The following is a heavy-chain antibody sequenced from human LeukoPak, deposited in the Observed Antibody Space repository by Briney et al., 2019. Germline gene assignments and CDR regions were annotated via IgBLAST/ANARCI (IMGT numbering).Heavy chain of an antibody. CDR1: GFTVSSNY. J-gene: IGHJ6*02. D-gene: IGHD2-15*01. Sequence: PGGPLRLSCAASGFTVSSNYMSWVRQAPGKRLEWVSVIYSGGSTYYADSVKGRFTISRDNSKNTLYLQMNSLRAEDTAVYYCARDRARRYCSGGSCYSGYYGMAVWGQGTTVTVSS. V-gene: IGHV3-66*01. CDR2: IYSGGST. CDR3: ARDRARRYCSGGSCYSGYYGMAV.